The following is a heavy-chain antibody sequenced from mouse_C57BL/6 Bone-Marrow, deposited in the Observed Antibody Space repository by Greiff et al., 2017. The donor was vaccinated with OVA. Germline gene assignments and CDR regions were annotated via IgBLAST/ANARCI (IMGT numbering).Heavy chain of an antibody. CDR1: GFSFTSYG. V-gene: IGHV2-5*01. Sequence: QVQLKESGPGLVQPSQSLSITCTVSGFSFTSYGVHWVRQSPGKGLEWLGVIWRGGSTDYNAAFMSRLSITKDNSKSQVFFKMNRLQADDTAIYYWPYSNYVGYWGQGTTLTVSS. D-gene: IGHD2-5*01. CDR3: PYSNYVGY. CDR2: IWRGGST. J-gene: IGHJ2*01.